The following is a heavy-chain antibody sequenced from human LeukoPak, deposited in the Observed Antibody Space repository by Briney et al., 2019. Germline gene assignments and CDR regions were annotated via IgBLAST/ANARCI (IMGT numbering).Heavy chain of an antibody. CDR3: ARGVFMDIVATMGFDY. V-gene: IGHV3-53*01. J-gene: IGHJ4*02. CDR1: GFTVSSNY. CDR2: IYSGGRT. Sequence: PGGSLRLSCAASGFTVSSNYMIWVRQAPGKGLEWVSIIYSGGRTHFADSVKGRFSISRDNSKNTLYLQMNSLRVEDTAVYYCARGVFMDIVATMGFDYWGQGTLVTVSS. D-gene: IGHD5-12*01.